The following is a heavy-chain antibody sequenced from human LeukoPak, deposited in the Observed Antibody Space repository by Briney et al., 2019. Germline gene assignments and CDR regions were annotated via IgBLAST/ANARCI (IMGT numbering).Heavy chain of an antibody. D-gene: IGHD6-13*01. CDR2: ISAYNGNT. V-gene: IGHV1-18*01. CDR1: GYTFTSYG. J-gene: IGHJ5*02. Sequence: ASVKVSCKASGYTFTSYGISWVRQAPGQGLEWMGWISAYNGNTNYAQKLQGRVTMTTDTSTSTAYMELRSLRSDDTAVYYCARVENEYSSSWYWFDPWGQGTLVTVSS. CDR3: ARVENEYSSSWYWFDP.